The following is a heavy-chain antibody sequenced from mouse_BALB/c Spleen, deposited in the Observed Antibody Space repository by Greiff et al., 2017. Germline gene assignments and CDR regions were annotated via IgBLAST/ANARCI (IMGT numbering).Heavy chain of an antibody. CDR3: ARVEAWLAY. CDR2: IWAGGGT. Sequence: VKLVESGPGLVAPSQSLSITCTVSGFSLTSYGVHWVRQPPGKGLEWLGVIWAGGGTNYNSALMSRLSISKDNSMSQVFLKMNSLQTDDTAMYYCARVEAWLAYWGQGTLVTVSA. J-gene: IGHJ3*01. CDR1: GFSLTSYG. V-gene: IGHV2-9*02.